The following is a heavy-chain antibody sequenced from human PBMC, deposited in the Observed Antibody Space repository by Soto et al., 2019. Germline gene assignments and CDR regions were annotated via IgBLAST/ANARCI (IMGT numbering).Heavy chain of an antibody. J-gene: IGHJ6*02. CDR3: AKGFPPPYCSSTSCYDTYYYYYGMDV. Sequence: EVQLLESGGGLVQPGGSLRLSCAASGFTFSSYAMSWVRQAPGKGLEWVSAISGSGGSTYYADSVKGRFTISRDNSKNPLYLQMNSLRAEDTAVYYCAKGFPPPYCSSTSCYDTYYYYYGMDVWGQGTTVTVSS. V-gene: IGHV3-23*01. D-gene: IGHD2-2*01. CDR2: ISGSGGST. CDR1: GFTFSSYA.